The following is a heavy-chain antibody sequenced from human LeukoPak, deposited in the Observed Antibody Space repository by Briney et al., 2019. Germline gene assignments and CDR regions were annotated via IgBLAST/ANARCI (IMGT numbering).Heavy chain of an antibody. J-gene: IGHJ3*02. CDR1: SSSIINYY. Sequence: PSETLSLTSTVSSSSIINYYWSWIRQPPGKGLEWIGYIYNSGNTKYNPSLKSRVIISLDTSKTQISLRLSSVTAADTAVYYCARHPERRYYYESSLAFDIWGQGTMVTVSS. CDR2: IYNSGNT. D-gene: IGHD3-22*01. V-gene: IGHV4-59*08. CDR3: ARHPERRYYYESSLAFDI.